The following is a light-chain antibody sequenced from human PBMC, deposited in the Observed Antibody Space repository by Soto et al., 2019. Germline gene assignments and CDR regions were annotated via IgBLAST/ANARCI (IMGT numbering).Light chain of an antibody. CDR3: AAWDDSLNAWV. V-gene: IGLV2-14*01. J-gene: IGLJ3*02. CDR1: SSDVDGYNY. Sequence: QSALTQPASVSGSPGQSITISCTGTSSDVDGYNYVSWYQYHPGKAPKLMIYDVNNRPSGVSNRFSGSKSGNTASLTISGLQAEDEADYYCAAWDDSLNAWVFGGGTKLTVL. CDR2: DVN.